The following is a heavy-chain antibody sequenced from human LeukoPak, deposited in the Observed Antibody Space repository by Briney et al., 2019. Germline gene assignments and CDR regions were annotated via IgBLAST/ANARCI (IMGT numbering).Heavy chain of an antibody. CDR2: ISYSGST. Sequence: SSETLSLTCTVSGDSISSYCWSWIRQPPGKGLDWIGYISYSGSTNYNPSLKSRVTISVDTSKNQFSLKLSSVTAADTAVYYCARVSRMIVGGNNYGMDVWGQGTTVTVSS. CDR3: ARVSRMIVGGNNYGMDV. J-gene: IGHJ6*02. V-gene: IGHV4-59*01. CDR1: GDSISSYC. D-gene: IGHD1-26*01.